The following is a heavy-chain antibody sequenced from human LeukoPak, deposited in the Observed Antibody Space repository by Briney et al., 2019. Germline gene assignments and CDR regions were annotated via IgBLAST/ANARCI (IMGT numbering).Heavy chain of an antibody. CDR1: GGSISRYY. V-gene: IGHV4-59*01. D-gene: IGHD3-10*01. CDR3: ARDEGYYGSGSYLY. J-gene: IGHJ4*02. CDR2: IYYSGSA. Sequence: PSETLSLTCTVSGGSISRYYWSWLRQPPPKGLEWIGYIYYSGSANYNPSLTRRLTISIGTSKNQFSLTLSSVTAADGGVYFCARDEGYYGSGSYLYWGQGILVSVFS.